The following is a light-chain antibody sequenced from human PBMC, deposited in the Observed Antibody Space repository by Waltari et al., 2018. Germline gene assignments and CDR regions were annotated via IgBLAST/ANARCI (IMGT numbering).Light chain of an antibody. CDR1: QSISRY. J-gene: IGKJ1*01. Sequence: EIMLTQSPGTLSLSPGERATLSCRASQSISRYLAWYQQKPGQAPRLLIYDASSRATGIPDRFSGSGSGTDFSLTISRLEPEDFAVYYCQKYGSLPATFGQGTKVVIK. V-gene: IGKV3-20*01. CDR3: QKYGSLPAT. CDR2: DAS.